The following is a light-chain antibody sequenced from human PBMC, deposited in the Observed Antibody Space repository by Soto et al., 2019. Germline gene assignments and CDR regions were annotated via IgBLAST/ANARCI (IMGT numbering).Light chain of an antibody. Sequence: IHFTHSPTSLSASLVERVTITCRASQGISSYLAWYQQKPGKAPKLLIYGASTLQSGVPSRFSGSGSGTDFTLTVSSLQPEDFATYYCQQLNSYPLTFGGGTKVDIK. V-gene: IGKV1-9*01. CDR3: QQLNSYPLT. CDR2: GAS. CDR1: QGISSY. J-gene: IGKJ4*01.